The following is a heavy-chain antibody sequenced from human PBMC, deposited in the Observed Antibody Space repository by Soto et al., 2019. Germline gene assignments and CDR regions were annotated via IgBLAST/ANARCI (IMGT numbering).Heavy chain of an antibody. J-gene: IGHJ4*02. Sequence: TSETLSLTCAVSGGSISSGGYSWSWIRQPPGKGLEWIGYIYHSGSTYYNPSLKSRVTISIDRSKNQFSLKLSSVTAADTAVYYCAGSTYGDLDYWGQGTLVTVS. CDR1: GGSISSGGYS. CDR3: AGSTYGDLDY. CDR2: IYHSGST. D-gene: IGHD4-17*01. V-gene: IGHV4-30-2*01.